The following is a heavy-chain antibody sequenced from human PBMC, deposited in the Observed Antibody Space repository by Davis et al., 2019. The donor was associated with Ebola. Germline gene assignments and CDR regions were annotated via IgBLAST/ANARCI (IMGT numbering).Heavy chain of an antibody. J-gene: IGHJ1*01. V-gene: IGHV4-39*01. CDR1: GGSVSSGSYY. CDR3: ARRGIAVAGTGYFQH. Sequence: SETLSLTCTVSGGSVSSGSYYWSWIRQPPGKGLEWIGSIYYSGSTYYNPSLKSRVTISVDTSKNQFSLKLSSVTAADTAVYYCARRGIAVAGTGYFQHWGQGTLVTVSS. CDR2: IYYSGST. D-gene: IGHD6-19*01.